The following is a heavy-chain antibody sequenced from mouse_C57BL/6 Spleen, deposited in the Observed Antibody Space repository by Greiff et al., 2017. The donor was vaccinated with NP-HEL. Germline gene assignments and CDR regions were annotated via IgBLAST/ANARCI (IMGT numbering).Heavy chain of an antibody. J-gene: IGHJ2*01. CDR1: GYTFTSYW. Sequence: QVQLQQPGAELVKPGASVKLSCKASGYTFTSYWMQWVKQRPGQGLEWIGEIDPSDSYTNYNQKFKGKATLTVDTSSSTAYMQLSSLTSEDSAVYYCARTGSSGFRAFDYWGQGTTLTVSS. CDR2: IDPSDSYT. CDR3: ARTGSSGFRAFDY. V-gene: IGHV1-50*01. D-gene: IGHD3-2*02.